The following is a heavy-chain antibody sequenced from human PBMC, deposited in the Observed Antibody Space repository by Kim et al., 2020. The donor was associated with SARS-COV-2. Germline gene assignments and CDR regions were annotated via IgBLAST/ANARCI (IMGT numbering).Heavy chain of an antibody. CDR3: ARGGYINYYGMDV. CDR1: GFTFTNFG. D-gene: IGHD5-12*01. J-gene: IGHJ6*02. Sequence: ASVKVSCKASGFTFTNFGISWVRQAPGQGLEWMGWIRVYNGHTDYAQNLQGRVTMTVDTPTTTAYMELRSLRSDDTAVYYCARGGYINYYGMDVWGQGTTVIVSS. V-gene: IGHV1-18*01. CDR2: IRVYNGHT.